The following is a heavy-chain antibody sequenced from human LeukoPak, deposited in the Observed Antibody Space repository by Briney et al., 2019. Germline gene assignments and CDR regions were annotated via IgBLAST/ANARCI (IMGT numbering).Heavy chain of an antibody. CDR2: ISGSGGDT. D-gene: IGHD3-9*01. J-gene: IGHJ4*02. CDR3: ARAGSDDILTGPAGGYYFDY. Sequence: GGSLRLSCAASGFTFSSYAMSWVRQAPGKGLEWVSAISGSGGDTYYADSVKGRFTISRDNSKNTLYLQMNSLRAEDTAVYYCARAGSDDILTGPAGGYYFDYWGQGTLVTVSS. CDR1: GFTFSSYA. V-gene: IGHV3-23*01.